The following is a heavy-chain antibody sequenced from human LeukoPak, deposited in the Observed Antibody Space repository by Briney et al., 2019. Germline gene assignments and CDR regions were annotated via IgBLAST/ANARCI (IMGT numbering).Heavy chain of an antibody. D-gene: IGHD5-12*01. V-gene: IGHV5-51*01. CDR2: IYPGDSDT. CDR1: GYSFTSYW. Sequence: GESLKISCKGSGYSFTSYWIGWVRQMPGKGLEWMGIIYPGDSDTRYGPSFQGQVTISADKSISTAYLQWSSLKASDTAMYYCARHPRRRGYSGYDPYFDYWGQGTLVTVSS. J-gene: IGHJ4*02. CDR3: ARHPRRRGYSGYDPYFDY.